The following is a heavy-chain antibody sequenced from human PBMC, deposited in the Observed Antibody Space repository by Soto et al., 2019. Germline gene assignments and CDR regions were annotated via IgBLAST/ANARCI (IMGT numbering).Heavy chain of an antibody. Sequence: PGGSLRLSCAASGFTFSSYAMSWVRQAPGKGLEWVSAISGSGGSTYYADSVKGRFTISRDNSKNTLYPQMNSLRAEDTAVYYCAKDRAMIVVVSDLYWGQGTLVTVSS. V-gene: IGHV3-23*01. J-gene: IGHJ4*02. CDR2: ISGSGGST. CDR1: GFTFSSYA. CDR3: AKDRAMIVVVSDLY. D-gene: IGHD3-22*01.